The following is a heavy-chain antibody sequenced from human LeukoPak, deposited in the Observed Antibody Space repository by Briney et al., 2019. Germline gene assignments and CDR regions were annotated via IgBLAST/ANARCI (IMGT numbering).Heavy chain of an antibody. CDR3: ARVLTVAVDYYYYGMDV. CDR2: ISSGDRT. J-gene: IGHJ6*02. D-gene: IGHD6-19*01. V-gene: IGHV3-23*01. CDR1: GFTFSSYA. Sequence: GGSLRLSCAASGFTFSSYAMNWVRQAPGKGLEWVAGISSGDRTFHAESVKGRFTISRDKSKDTLYLQMNSLRAEDTAVYYCARVLTVAVDYYYYGMDVWGQGTTVTVSS.